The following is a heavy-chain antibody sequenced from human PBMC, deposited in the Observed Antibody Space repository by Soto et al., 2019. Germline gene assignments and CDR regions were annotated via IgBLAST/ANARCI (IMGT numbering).Heavy chain of an antibody. J-gene: IGHJ4*02. Sequence: GASVKVSCKASGYTFTSYGISWVRQAPGQGLEWMGGIIPIFGTANYAQKFQGRVTITADESTSTASLKLSSVTAADTAVYYCARKSSAWSSDYWGQGTLVTVSS. D-gene: IGHD6-19*01. CDR2: IIPIFGTA. V-gene: IGHV1-69*13. CDR1: GYTFTSYG. CDR3: ARKSSAWSSDY.